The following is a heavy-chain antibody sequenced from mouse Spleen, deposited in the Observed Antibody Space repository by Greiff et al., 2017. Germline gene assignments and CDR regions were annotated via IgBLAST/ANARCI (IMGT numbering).Heavy chain of an antibody. D-gene: IGHD2-4*01. Sequence: QVQLQQPGAELVMPGASVKLSCKASGYTFTSYWMHWVKQRPGQGLEWIGEIDPSDSYTNYNQKFKGKATLTVDKSSSTAYMQLSSLTSEDSAVYYCARADYVSSFGYWGQGTTLTVSS. CDR2: IDPSDSYT. J-gene: IGHJ2*01. V-gene: IGHV1-69*01. CDR1: GYTFTSYW. CDR3: ARADYVSSFGY.